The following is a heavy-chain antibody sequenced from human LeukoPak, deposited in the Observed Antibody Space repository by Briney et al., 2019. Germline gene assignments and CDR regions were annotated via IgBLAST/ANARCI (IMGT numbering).Heavy chain of an antibody. CDR1: GFTFSTYP. J-gene: IGHJ4*02. V-gene: IGHV3-64*01. Sequence: PGGSLRLSCAASGFTFSTYPMHWVRQAPGKGLEYVPAISSNGGSTFYANSVKGRFTISRDNSKNTLYLQMGSLRTEDMAVYYCARGSGYCSSTGCYTSYDFDYWGQGTLVTVSS. CDR2: ISSNGGST. CDR3: ARGSGYCSSTGCYTSYDFDY. D-gene: IGHD2-2*01.